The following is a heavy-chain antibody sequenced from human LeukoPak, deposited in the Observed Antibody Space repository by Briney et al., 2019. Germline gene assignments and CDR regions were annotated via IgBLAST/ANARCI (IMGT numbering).Heavy chain of an antibody. CDR2: IIPIFGTA. CDR3: AREVGAYHDAFDI. D-gene: IGHD1-26*01. J-gene: IGHJ3*02. Sequence: ASVTVSCKASGGTFSSYAISWVRQALGQGLEWMGGIIPIFGTANYAQTFQGRVTITADESTSTAYMELSSLRSEDTAVYYCAREVGAYHDAFDIWGQGTMVTVSS. CDR1: GGTFSSYA. V-gene: IGHV1-69*13.